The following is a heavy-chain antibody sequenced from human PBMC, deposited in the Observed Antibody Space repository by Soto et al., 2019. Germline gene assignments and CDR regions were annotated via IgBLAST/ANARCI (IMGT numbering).Heavy chain of an antibody. D-gene: IGHD3-16*01. CDR2: ISYSGST. V-gene: IGHV4-39*01. CDR1: GDSMSISTYY. CDR3: AKSTYHNWFDP. J-gene: IGHJ5*02. Sequence: ASETLSLTCSVSGDSMSISTYYWAWVRQSPGKGLEWIGAISYSGSTYYNPSLRTRVTISVDTSKSQFSLRLYSVTAADTSVYYCAKSTYHNWFDPWGQGTLVTVSS.